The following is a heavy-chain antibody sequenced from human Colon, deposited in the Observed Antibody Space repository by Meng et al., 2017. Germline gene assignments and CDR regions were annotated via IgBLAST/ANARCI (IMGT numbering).Heavy chain of an antibody. V-gene: IGHV1-3*01. Sequence: QVQLVQSGADVKKPGASVKLSCKASGYTFTNYAIHWVRQAPGQRLEWMGWINAGNGNTKYSQNFQGRFTITRDTFASTAYMELSSLRSEDTAVYYCARGIWSLTKIAYYFDYWGQGTLVTVSS. D-gene: IGHD2/OR15-2a*01. J-gene: IGHJ4*02. CDR2: INAGNGNT. CDR1: GYTFTNYA. CDR3: ARGIWSLTKIAYYFDY.